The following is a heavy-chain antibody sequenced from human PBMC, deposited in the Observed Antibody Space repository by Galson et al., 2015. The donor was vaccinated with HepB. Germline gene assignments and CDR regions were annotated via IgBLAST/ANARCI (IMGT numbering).Heavy chain of an antibody. Sequence: SATLYLTCAVSGGYISSSNWWCWVRQPPGKGLEWIGENYHSGSTNYNPSLKSRVTISVDKSKNQFSLKLSSVTAADTAVYYCARWRRYSCYDGKIYWGQGTLVTVSS. J-gene: IGHJ4*02. V-gene: IGHV4-4*02. CDR2: NYHSGST. CDR3: ARWRRYSCYDGKIY. D-gene: IGHD5-12*01. CDR1: GGYISSSNW.